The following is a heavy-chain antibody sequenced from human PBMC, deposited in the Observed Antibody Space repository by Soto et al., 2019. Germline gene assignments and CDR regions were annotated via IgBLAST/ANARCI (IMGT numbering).Heavy chain of an antibody. J-gene: IGHJ6*02. CDR3: AKGRSYYYYYGVDV. V-gene: IGHV1-18*01. CDR2: ISGYNGDT. Sequence: GASVKVSCKASGYTFSRYGISWVRQAPGQGLEWMGWISGYNGDTNYAQKFQDRVSMTIDTSTGTAYMELRSLTSDDTALYYCAKGRSYYYYYGVDVWGQGTTVTVSS. CDR1: GYTFSRYG.